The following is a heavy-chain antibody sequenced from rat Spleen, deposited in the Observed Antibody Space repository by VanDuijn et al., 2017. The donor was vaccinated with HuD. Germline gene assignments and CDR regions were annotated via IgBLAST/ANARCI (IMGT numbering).Heavy chain of an antibody. CDR3: TRATTYGYTLDY. D-gene: IGHD1-4*01. CDR1: GFTFSNYY. J-gene: IGHJ2*01. V-gene: IGHV5-25*01. Sequence: EVQLVESGGGLVQPGRSMKLSCAASGFTFSNYYMAWVRQAPKKGLEWIASITNTGDSTYYPDSVKGRFTISRDNAKSTLYLQMNSLRSEDTATYYCTRATTYGYTLDYWGQGVMVTVSS. CDR2: ITNTGDST.